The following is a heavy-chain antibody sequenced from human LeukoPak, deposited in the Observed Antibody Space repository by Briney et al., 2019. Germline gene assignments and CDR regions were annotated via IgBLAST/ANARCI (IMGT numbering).Heavy chain of an antibody. V-gene: IGHV3-23*01. CDR1: GFTFSSYA. J-gene: IGHJ6*03. D-gene: IGHD3-3*01. CDR2: ISVSGTST. Sequence: PGGSLRLSCAASGFTFSSYAMSWVRQAPGKGLEWVSGISVSGTSTYYADSVKGRFTISRDNSKNTLYLQMNSLRAEDTAVYYCARDRVTEWYYYYYYMDVWGRGTTVTVSS. CDR3: ARDRVTEWYYYYYYMDV.